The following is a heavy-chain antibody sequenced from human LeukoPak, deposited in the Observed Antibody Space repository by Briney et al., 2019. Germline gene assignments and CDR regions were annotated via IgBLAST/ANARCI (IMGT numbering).Heavy chain of an antibody. CDR3: ASGLYYDILTGPAFDI. Sequence: SQTLSLTCTVSGGSIGSGGYYWSWIRQHPGKGPEWMGYIYYSGSTYYNPSLKSRVTISVDTSKNQFSLKLSSVTAADTAVYYCASGLYYDILTGPAFDIWGQGTMVTVSS. CDR2: IYYSGST. D-gene: IGHD3-9*01. V-gene: IGHV4-31*03. J-gene: IGHJ3*02. CDR1: GGSIGSGGYY.